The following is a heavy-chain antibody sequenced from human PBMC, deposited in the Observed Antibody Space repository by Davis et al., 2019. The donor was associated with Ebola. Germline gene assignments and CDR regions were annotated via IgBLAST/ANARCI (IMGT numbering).Heavy chain of an antibody. V-gene: IGHV3-33*01. D-gene: IGHD3-10*01. CDR3: ARQGTMVRGITKYWYFDL. Sequence: GGSLRLSCAASGFTFSSYGMHWVRQAPGKGLEWVAVIWYDGSNKYYADSVKGRFTISRDNAKNSLYLQMNSLRAEDTAVYYCARQGTMVRGITKYWYFDLWGRGTLVTVSS. CDR2: IWYDGSNK. J-gene: IGHJ2*01. CDR1: GFTFSSYG.